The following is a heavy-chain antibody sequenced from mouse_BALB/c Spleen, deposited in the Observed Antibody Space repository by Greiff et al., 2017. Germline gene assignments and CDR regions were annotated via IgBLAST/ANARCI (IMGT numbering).Heavy chain of an antibody. CDR2: ISNGGGST. CDR1: GFTFSSYT. CDR3: ARYYGNYAWFAY. D-gene: IGHD2-1*01. Sequence: EVKLVESGGGLVQPGGSLKLSCAASGFTFSSYTMSWVRQTPEKRLEWVAYISNGGGSTYYPDTVKGRFTISRDNAKNTLYLQMSSLKSEDTAMYYCARYYGNYAWFAYWGQGTLVTVSA. V-gene: IGHV5-12-2*01. J-gene: IGHJ3*01.